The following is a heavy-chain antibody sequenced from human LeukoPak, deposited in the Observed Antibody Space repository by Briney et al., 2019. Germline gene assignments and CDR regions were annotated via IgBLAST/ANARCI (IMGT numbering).Heavy chain of an antibody. CDR3: ATAPIYYYDSSGYYVPLDY. V-gene: IGHV3-30-3*01. CDR1: GFTFRSYA. Sequence: GGSLRLSCAASGFTFRSYAMHWVRQAPGKGLEWVAVISYDGSNKYYADSVKGRFTISRDNSKNTLYLQMNSLRAEDTAVYYCATAPIYYYDSSGYYVPLDYWGQGTLVTVSS. CDR2: ISYDGSNK. D-gene: IGHD3-22*01. J-gene: IGHJ4*02.